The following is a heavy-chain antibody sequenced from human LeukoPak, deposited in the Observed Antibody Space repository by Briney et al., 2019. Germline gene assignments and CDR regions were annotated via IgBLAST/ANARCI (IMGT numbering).Heavy chain of an antibody. Sequence: GGSLRLSCAASGFTFSSYEMSWVRQAPGKGLEWVSYISSSGSTIYYADSVKGRFTISRDNAKNSLYLQMNSLRAEDTAVYYCASMGIVVVPRDYWGQGTLVTVSS. V-gene: IGHV3-48*03. CDR2: ISSSGSTI. CDR3: ASMGIVVVPRDY. J-gene: IGHJ4*02. CDR1: GFTFSSYE. D-gene: IGHD3-22*01.